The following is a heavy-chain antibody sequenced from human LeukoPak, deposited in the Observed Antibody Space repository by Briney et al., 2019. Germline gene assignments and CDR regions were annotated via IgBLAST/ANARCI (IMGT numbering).Heavy chain of an antibody. V-gene: IGHV4-59*01. J-gene: IGHJ4*02. CDR3: ARGFCTSTNCYIFDY. CDR2: IYYSGST. D-gene: IGHD2-2*02. CDR1: GGSISSYY. Sequence: SETLSLTCTVSGGSISSYYWNWIRQPPGKGLEWIGYIYYSGSTNYNPSLKSRVTISVDTSKNQFSLKLTSVTAADTAVYYCARGFCTSTNCYIFDYWGQGTLVTVSS.